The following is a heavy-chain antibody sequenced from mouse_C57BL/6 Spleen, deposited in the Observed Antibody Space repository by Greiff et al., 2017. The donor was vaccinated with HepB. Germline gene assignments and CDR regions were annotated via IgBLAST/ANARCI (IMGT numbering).Heavy chain of an antibody. CDR2: IHPNSGST. J-gene: IGHJ2*01. Sequence: QVQLKQPGAELVKPGASVKLSCKASGYTFTSYWMHWVKQRPGQGLEWIGMIHPNSGSTNYNEKFKSKATLTVDKSSSTAYIQLSSLTSEDSAVYYCARWGVAYFDYWGQGTTLTVSS. D-gene: IGHD1-1*02. CDR3: ARWGVAYFDY. V-gene: IGHV1-64*01. CDR1: GYTFTSYW.